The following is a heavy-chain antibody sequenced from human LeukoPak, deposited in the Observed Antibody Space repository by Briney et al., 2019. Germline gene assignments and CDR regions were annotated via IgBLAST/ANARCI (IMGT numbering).Heavy chain of an antibody. V-gene: IGHV3-23*01. CDR1: GFTFSSYA. J-gene: IGHJ4*02. CDR2: ISGSGGST. D-gene: IGHD2-21*02. Sequence: GGSLRLSCAASGFTFSSYAMSWVRQAPGKGLEWVSAISGSGGSTYYADSVKGRFTISRDNSKNMLYLQMNSLRAEDTAVYYCAKAIGSSVTVADYWGQGTLVTVSS. CDR3: AKAIGSSVTVADY.